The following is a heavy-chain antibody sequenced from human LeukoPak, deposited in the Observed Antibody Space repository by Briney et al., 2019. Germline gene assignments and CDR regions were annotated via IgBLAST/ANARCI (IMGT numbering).Heavy chain of an antibody. CDR2: INPRTGGT. CDR1: GYTFTSYY. Sequence: ASVKVSCKASGYTFTSYYMHWVRQAPGQGLEWMGIINPRTGGTSYAQNFQGRVTMTTDTSTSTVYMELSSLRSEDTALYYCARDGATAKYSSGWYSLDPWGQGTLVTVSS. J-gene: IGHJ5*02. CDR3: ARDGATAKYSSGWYSLDP. V-gene: IGHV1-46*01. D-gene: IGHD6-19*01.